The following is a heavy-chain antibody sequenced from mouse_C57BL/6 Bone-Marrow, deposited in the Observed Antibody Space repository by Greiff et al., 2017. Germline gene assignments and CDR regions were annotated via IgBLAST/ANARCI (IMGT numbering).Heavy chain of an antibody. V-gene: IGHV7-1*01. Sequence: EVKLVESGGGLVQSGRSLRLSCATSGFTFSDFYMEWVRQAPGKGLEWIAASRNKANDYTTEYSASVKGRFIVSRDTTQSILYLQMNALSAEDTAIYYCARDVHDYDDYYAMDYCGQGTSVTVSS. CDR3: ARDVHDYDDYYAMDY. D-gene: IGHD2-4*01. CDR1: GFTFSDFY. J-gene: IGHJ4*01. CDR2: SRNKANDYTT.